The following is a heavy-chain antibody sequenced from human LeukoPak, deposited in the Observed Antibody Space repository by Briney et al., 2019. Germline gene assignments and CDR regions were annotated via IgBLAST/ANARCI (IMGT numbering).Heavy chain of an antibody. CDR1: GFTFCNYS. V-gene: IGHV3-48*01. J-gene: IGHJ4*02. CDR3: ERDPKYAFDN. Sequence: GGSLRLSCAASGFTFCNYSMNWVRQAPGKGLEWTSYVGISSGNTKYADSVKGRFTISGDKAKNSLYLQMNSLRVEDTAVYYCERDPKYAFDNWGQGTLVTVSS. D-gene: IGHD2-2*01. CDR2: VGISSGNT.